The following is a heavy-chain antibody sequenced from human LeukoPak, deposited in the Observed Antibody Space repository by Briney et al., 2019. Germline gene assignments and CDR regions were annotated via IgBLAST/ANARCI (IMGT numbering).Heavy chain of an antibody. CDR2: IYYSGST. V-gene: IGHV4-59*12. D-gene: IGHD6-25*01. Sequence: SETLSLTCTVSGGSISGYYWNWIRQPPGKGLEWFGYIYYSGSTNYNPSLKSRVTISADTSKNQLSLKLSSVTAADTAVYYCARARGAEAIDYWGHGTLVTVSS. CDR3: ARARGAEAIDY. CDR1: GGSISGYY. J-gene: IGHJ4*01.